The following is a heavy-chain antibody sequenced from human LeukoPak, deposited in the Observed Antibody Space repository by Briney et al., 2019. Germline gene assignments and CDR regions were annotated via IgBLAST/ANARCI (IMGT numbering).Heavy chain of an antibody. CDR1: GYTFTGYY. CDR3: ARGVLRYFVVPQFDY. D-gene: IGHD3-9*01. Sequence: GASVKVSCKASGYTFTGYYMHWVRQAPGQGLEWMGWINPNSGGTNYAQKFQGRVTMTRDTSISTAYMELSRLRSDDTAVYYCARGVLRYFVVPQFDYWGQGTLVTVSS. CDR2: INPNSGGT. V-gene: IGHV1-2*02. J-gene: IGHJ4*02.